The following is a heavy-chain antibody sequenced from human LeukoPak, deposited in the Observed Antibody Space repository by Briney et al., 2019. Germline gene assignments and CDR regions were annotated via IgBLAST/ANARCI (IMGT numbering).Heavy chain of an antibody. CDR3: ARDGPGGYYPYFDY. CDR2: NSAYNGNT. D-gene: IGHD5-12*01. Sequence: EASVKVSCKASGYTFTSYGISWVRQAPGQGLEWMGWNSAYNGNTNYARKLQGRVTMTTDTSTSTAYMELRSLRSDDTAVYYCARDGPGGYYPYFDYWGQGTLVTVSS. CDR1: GYTFTSYG. V-gene: IGHV1-18*01. J-gene: IGHJ4*02.